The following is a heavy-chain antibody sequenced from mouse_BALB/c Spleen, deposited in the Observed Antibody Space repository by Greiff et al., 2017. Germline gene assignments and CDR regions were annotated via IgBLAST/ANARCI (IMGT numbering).Heavy chain of an antibody. CDR2: IRNKANGYTT. CDR3: ARDGFTTATYYFDY. J-gene: IGHJ2*01. CDR1: GFTFTDYY. D-gene: IGHD1-2*01. Sequence: EVKLVESGGGLVQPGGSLRLSCATSGFTFTDYYMSWVRQPPGKALEWLGFIRNKANGYTTEYSASVKGRFTISRDNSQSILYLQMNTLRAEDSATYYCARDGFTTATYYFDYWGQGTTLTVSS. V-gene: IGHV7-3*02.